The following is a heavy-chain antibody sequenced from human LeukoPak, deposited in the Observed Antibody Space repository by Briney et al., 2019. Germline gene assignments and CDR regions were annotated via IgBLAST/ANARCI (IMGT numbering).Heavy chain of an antibody. V-gene: IGHV1-46*01. CDR3: ARGARDYLSWSDFDY. CDR2: ISPSGGST. CDR1: GYTFTSNY. J-gene: IGHJ4*02. D-gene: IGHD3-3*01. Sequence: VASVKVSCKAFGYTFTSNYMHWVRQAPGQGPEWMGVISPSGGSTTYAQKFQGGVTLTRDMSTSTDYLELSSLRSEDTAVYYCARGARDYLSWSDFDYWGQGTLVTVSS.